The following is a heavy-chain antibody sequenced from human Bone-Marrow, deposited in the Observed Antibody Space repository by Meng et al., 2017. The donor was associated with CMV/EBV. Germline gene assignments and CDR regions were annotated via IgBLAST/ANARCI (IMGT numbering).Heavy chain of an antibody. V-gene: IGHV4-61*01. CDR1: GGPVSSGRYY. CDR3: ARVVIDCSSTSCYRSYGMDV. J-gene: IGHJ6*02. D-gene: IGHD2-2*02. CDR2: IYYRGST. Sequence: GSLRLSCTVSGGPVSSGRYYWSWIRQPPGKGREWIGYIYYRGSTNYNPSLKSRVTISVDTSKNQFSLKLSSVTAADTAVYYCARVVIDCSSTSCYRSYGMDVWGQGTTVTVSS.